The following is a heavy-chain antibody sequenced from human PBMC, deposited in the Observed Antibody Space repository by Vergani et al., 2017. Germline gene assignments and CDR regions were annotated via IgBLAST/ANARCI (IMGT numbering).Heavy chain of an antibody. CDR2: INHSGST. D-gene: IGHD1-14*01. V-gene: IGHV4-34*01. CDR3: ARGTGAFDI. CDR1: GGSFSGYY. Sequence: QVQLPQWGAGLLKPSETLSLTCAVYGGSFSGYYWSWIRQPPGKGLEWIGEINHSGSTNYNPSLKSRVTISVDTSKNQFALKLSAVTAADTAVYYCARGTGAFDIWGQGTMVTVSS. J-gene: IGHJ3*02.